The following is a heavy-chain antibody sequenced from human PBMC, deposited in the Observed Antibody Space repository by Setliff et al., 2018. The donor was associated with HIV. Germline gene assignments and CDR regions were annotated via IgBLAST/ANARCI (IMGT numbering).Heavy chain of an antibody. D-gene: IGHD3-10*01. CDR3: AREKEKLWFGELSRGDFDY. V-gene: IGHV4-61*02. CDR2: IYITGST. J-gene: IGHJ4*02. Sequence: SETLSLTCTVSGGSISSSSYYWSWIRQPAGKGLEWIGRIYITGSTSYNPSLKSRVTISIDTSKSQFSLKLSSVTAADTAVYYCAREKEKLWFGELSRGDFDYWGQGTLVTVSS. CDR1: GGSISSSSYY.